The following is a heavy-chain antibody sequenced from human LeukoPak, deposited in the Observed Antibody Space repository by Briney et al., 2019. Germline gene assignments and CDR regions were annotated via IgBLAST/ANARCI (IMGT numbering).Heavy chain of an antibody. Sequence: GGSLRLSCAASGFTISSNGMHWVRQAPGKGLEWVSSISSSSSYIYYADSVKGRFTISRDNAMNSLYLQMNSLRAEDTAVYYCARDPPTIKAAFDYWGQGTLVTVSS. CDR3: ARDPPTIKAAFDY. CDR1: GFTISSNG. CDR2: ISSSSSYI. D-gene: IGHD3-9*01. J-gene: IGHJ4*02. V-gene: IGHV3-21*01.